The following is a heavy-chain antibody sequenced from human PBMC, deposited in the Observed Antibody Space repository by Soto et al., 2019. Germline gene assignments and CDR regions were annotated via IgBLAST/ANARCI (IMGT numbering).Heavy chain of an antibody. CDR2: ISAYNGNT. V-gene: IGHV1-18*04. J-gene: IGHJ6*02. CDR3: ARDRRCSSTSCYTNWNSYYYGMDV. D-gene: IGHD2-2*02. CDR1: GYTFTSYG. Sequence: ASVKVSCKASGYTFTSYGISWVRQAPGQGLEWMGWISAYNGNTNYAQKLQGRVTMTTDTSTSTAYMELRSLRSDDTAVYYCARDRRCSSTSCYTNWNSYYYGMDVSGQGTTVTVSS.